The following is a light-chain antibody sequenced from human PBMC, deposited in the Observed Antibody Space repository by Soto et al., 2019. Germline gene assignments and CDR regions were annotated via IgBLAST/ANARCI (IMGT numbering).Light chain of an antibody. J-gene: IGLJ3*02. Sequence: QSALTQPASVSGSPGQSITISCTGTSSDAGNYNFVSWYQQHPGKAPKVIIYEDSTRPSGVSNRISGSKSGNTASLTISGLQAADEADYYCCSYAGSSTSWVFGGGTKVTVL. V-gene: IGLV2-23*01. CDR1: SSDAGNYNF. CDR3: CSYAGSSTSWV. CDR2: EDS.